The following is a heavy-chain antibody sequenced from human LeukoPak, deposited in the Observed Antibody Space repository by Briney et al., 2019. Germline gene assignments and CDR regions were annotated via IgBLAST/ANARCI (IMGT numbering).Heavy chain of an antibody. CDR2: IYYSGYT. CDR1: GGSISSYY. CDR3: ARSPYYYYYMGV. Sequence: SETLSLTCTVSGGSISSYYWSWIRQPAGKGLEWIGYIYYSGYTNYNPSLKSRVTILVDTSKNQFSLKLSSVTAADTAVYYCARSPYYYYYMGVWGKGTTVTISS. J-gene: IGHJ6*03. V-gene: IGHV4-59*01.